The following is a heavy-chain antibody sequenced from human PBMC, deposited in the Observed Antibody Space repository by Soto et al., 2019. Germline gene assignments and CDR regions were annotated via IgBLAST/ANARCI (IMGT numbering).Heavy chain of an antibody. CDR2: IIPIFGTA. V-gene: IGHV1-69*01. CDR1: GGTFSSYA. CDR3: ARDTGTLGYDSSGYYSPLDY. J-gene: IGHJ4*02. D-gene: IGHD3-22*01. Sequence: QVQLVQSGAEVKKPGSSVKVSCKASGGTFSSYAISWVRQAPGQGLEWMGGIIPIFGTANYAQKFQGRVTMTADESTSTAYMELSSLRSEDTAVYYCARDTGTLGYDSSGYYSPLDYWGQGTLVTVSS.